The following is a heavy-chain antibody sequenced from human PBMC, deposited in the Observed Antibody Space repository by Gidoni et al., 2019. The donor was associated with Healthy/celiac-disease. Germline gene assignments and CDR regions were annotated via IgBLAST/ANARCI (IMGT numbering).Heavy chain of an antibody. V-gene: IGHV3-49*04. CDR2: IRSKAYGGTT. D-gene: IGHD5-18*01. CDR1: GFTFGDYA. CDR3: TSGYSYGATYYFDY. Sequence: EVQLVESGGGLVQPGRSLRLSCTASGFTFGDYAMSWVRQAPGKGLEWVGFIRSKAYGGTTEYAASVKGRFTISRDDSKSIAYLQMNSLKTEDTAVYYCTSGYSYGATYYFDYWGQGTLVTVSS. J-gene: IGHJ4*02.